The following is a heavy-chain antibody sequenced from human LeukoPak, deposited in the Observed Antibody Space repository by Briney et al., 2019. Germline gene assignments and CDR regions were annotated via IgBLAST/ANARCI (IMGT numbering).Heavy chain of an antibody. CDR1: GFTFSDYY. Sequence: GGSLRLSCAASGFTFSDYYMSWIRQAPGKGLEWVSYISSSGSAIYYADSVKGRFTISRDNAKNSLYLQMNSLGAEDTAVYYCARGRSGSTSKYYGMDVWGQGTTVTVS. CDR2: ISSSGSAI. J-gene: IGHJ6*02. D-gene: IGHD2-2*01. CDR3: ARGRSGSTSKYYGMDV. V-gene: IGHV3-11*01.